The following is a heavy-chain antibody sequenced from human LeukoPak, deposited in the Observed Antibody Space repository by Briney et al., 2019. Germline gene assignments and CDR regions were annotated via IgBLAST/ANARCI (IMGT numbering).Heavy chain of an antibody. CDR2: INHSGST. Sequence: SETLSLTCAVYGGSFSGYYWSWIRQPPGKGLEWIGEINHSGSTNYNPSLKSRVTISVDTSKNQFSLKLSSVTAADTAVYYCARHLRYFDWLPYYYYYYMDVWGQGTMVTVSS. V-gene: IGHV4-34*01. D-gene: IGHD3-9*01. J-gene: IGHJ6*03. CDR3: ARHLRYFDWLPYYYYYYMDV. CDR1: GGSFSGYY.